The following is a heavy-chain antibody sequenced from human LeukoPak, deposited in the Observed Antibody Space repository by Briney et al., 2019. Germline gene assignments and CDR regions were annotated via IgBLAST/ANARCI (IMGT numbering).Heavy chain of an antibody. CDR2: IYYDGTNE. V-gene: IGHV3-33*01. D-gene: IGHD4-23*01. CDR3: ARQSTVATDW. J-gene: IGHJ4*02. Sequence: GGSLRLSCAASGFIFSNYGMHWVRQAPGKGLEWVALIYYDGTNEYYADSVKGRFTISRDNSKNTLFLQMNSLRVEDTAVYYCARQSTVATDWWGQGTLVTVSS. CDR1: GFIFSNYG.